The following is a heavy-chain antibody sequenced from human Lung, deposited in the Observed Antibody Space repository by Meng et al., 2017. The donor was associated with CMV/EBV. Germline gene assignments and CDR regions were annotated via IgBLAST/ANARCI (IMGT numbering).Heavy chain of an antibody. CDR1: GGSFSGYY. Sequence: SXTLSLXCAVYGGSFSGYYWSWIRQPPGKGLEWIGEINHSGSTNYNPSLKSRVTISVDTSKNQFSLKLSSVTAADTAVYYCARGRYDFWSGYYRGYFDYWXPGTXVTVSS. CDR3: ARGRYDFWSGYYRGYFDY. J-gene: IGHJ4*02. CDR2: INHSGST. D-gene: IGHD3-3*01. V-gene: IGHV4-34*01.